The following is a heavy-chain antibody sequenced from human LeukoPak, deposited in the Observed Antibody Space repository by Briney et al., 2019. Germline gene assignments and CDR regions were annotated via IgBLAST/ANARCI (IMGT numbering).Heavy chain of an antibody. CDR1: GGSISSYY. CDR2: IYYSGST. J-gene: IGHJ5*02. V-gene: IGHV4-59*01. CDR3: ARDLSAWFDP. Sequence: PSETLSLTCTVSGGSISSYYWSWIRQPPGKGLEWIGYIYYSGSTKYNPSLKSRATISADTSKNQFSLKLSSVTAADTAVYYCARDLSAWFDPWGQGTLVTVSS.